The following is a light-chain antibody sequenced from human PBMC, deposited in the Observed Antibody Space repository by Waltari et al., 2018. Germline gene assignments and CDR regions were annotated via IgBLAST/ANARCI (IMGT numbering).Light chain of an antibody. CDR1: RSDVGGYNR. V-gene: IGLV2-18*02. J-gene: IGLJ2*01. Sequence: QSALTQPPSVSGSPGQSVTISCTGTRSDVGGYNRVSWYQQPPGTPPKLIIYEVSDPPSGVPDRFSGSKSDNTASLTISGLQAEDEADYYCSSYTSSSTLVFGGGTKLTVL. CDR3: SSYTSSSTLV. CDR2: EVS.